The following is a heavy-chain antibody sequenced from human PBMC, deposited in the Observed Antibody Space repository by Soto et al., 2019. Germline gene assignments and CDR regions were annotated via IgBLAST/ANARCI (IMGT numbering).Heavy chain of an antibody. CDR1: GGSINSGGYY. V-gene: IGHV4-31*03. Sequence: PSETLSLTCTVSGGSINSGGYYWSWIRQHPGKGLEWIGYIYYSGSTFYNPSLRSRVTVSVDTSKNQFSLRLTSVTAADTAVYYCARSYFGADYWGQGALVTVSS. J-gene: IGHJ4*02. CDR2: IYYSGST. CDR3: ARSYFGADY. D-gene: IGHD3-10*01.